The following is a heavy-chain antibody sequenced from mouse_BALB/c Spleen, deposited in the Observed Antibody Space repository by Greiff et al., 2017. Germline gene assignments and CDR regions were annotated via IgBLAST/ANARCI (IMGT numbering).Heavy chain of an antibody. V-gene: IGHV10-1*02. Sequence: GGGLVQPKGSLKLSCAASGFTFNTYAMNWVRQAPGKGLEWVARIRSKSNNYATYYADSVKDRFTISRDDSQSLLYLQMNNLKTEDTAMYYCVSNWDAMDYWGQGTSVTVSS. CDR3: VSNWDAMDY. D-gene: IGHD4-1*01. J-gene: IGHJ4*01. CDR1: GFTFNTYA. CDR2: IRSKSNNYAT.